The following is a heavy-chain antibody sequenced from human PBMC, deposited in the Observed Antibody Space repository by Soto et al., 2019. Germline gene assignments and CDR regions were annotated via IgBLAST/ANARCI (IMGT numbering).Heavy chain of an antibody. CDR1: GFMFSAYA. D-gene: IGHD3-10*01. V-gene: IGHV3-23*01. CDR2: IRADGGMT. J-gene: IGHJ4*02. Sequence: GGSLRLSCVASGFMFSAYAVSWVRQAPGKGLEWVSTIRADGGMTYYADSVKGRFTLSRDNSKNTLYLQMNSLRAEDTAVYYCAQYSSLDPYGGGGGYYFDYWGQGTLVTVSS. CDR3: AQYSSLDPYGGGGGYYFDY.